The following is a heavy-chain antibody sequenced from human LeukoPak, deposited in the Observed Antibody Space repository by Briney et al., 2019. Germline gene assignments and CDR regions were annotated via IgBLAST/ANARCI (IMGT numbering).Heavy chain of an antibody. J-gene: IGHJ3*02. V-gene: IGHV1-69*04. Sequence: GASVKVSCKASGGTFSSYAISWVRQAPGQGLEWMGRIVPILGIANYAQKFQGRVTITADKSTSTAYMELSSLRSEDTAVYYCARDFGDYDDAFDIWGQGTMVTVSS. D-gene: IGHD4-17*01. CDR3: ARDFGDYDDAFDI. CDR1: GGTFSSYA. CDR2: IVPILGIA.